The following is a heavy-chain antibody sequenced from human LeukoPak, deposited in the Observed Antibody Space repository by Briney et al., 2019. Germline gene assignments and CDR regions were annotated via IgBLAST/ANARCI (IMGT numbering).Heavy chain of an antibody. CDR1: GGSFSGHY. D-gene: IGHD5-18*01. CDR3: ARARGYSYGQRFDY. Sequence: SETLSLTCAVYGGSFSGHYWSWIRQPPGKGLEWIGEINHSGSTNYNPSLKSRVTISVDTSKNQFSLKLSSVTAADTAVYYCARARGYSYGQRFDYWGQGTLVTVSS. J-gene: IGHJ4*02. V-gene: IGHV4-34*01. CDR2: INHSGST.